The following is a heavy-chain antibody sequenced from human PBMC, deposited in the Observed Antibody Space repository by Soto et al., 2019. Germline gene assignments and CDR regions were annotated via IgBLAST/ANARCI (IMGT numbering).Heavy chain of an antibody. CDR3: ARQNSDYGDKLMLDY. CDR1: GYRFTSYW. J-gene: IGHJ4*02. V-gene: IGHV5-51*01. D-gene: IGHD4-17*01. CDR2: IYPGDSDT. Sequence: PGESLKISCKGSGYRFTSYWIGWVRQMPGKGLEWMGIIYPGDSDTRYSPSFQGQVTISADKSITTAYLQWSSLKASDTAIYYCARQNSDYGDKLMLDYWGQGTLVTVSS.